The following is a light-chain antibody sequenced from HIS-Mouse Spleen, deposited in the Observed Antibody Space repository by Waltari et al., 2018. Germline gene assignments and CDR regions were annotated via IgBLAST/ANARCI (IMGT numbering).Light chain of an antibody. J-gene: IGLJ1*01. Sequence: QTVVTQEPSLTVSPGGTVTLTCASSTAAVTIGYYPIWFQQKPVQAPRALIYSTSNNHSWTPARFSGSLLGGKAALTLSGVQPEDEAEYYCLLYYGGAQLNVFGTGTKVTVL. CDR2: STS. V-gene: IGLV7-43*01. CDR3: LLYYGGAQLNV. CDR1: TAAVTIGYY.